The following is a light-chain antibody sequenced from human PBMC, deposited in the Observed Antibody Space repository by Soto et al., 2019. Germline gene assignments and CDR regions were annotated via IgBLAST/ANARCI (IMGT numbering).Light chain of an antibody. CDR3: HQRSNLPPIT. Sequence: EIVLTQSPATLSLSPGERATLSCRASQSVSSYLAWYQQKPGQAPRLLIYDASNRATGIPARFSGSGSGTDFTLTISSLEPEDFAVYYGHQRSNLPPITFGGGTKVDIK. CDR2: DAS. V-gene: IGKV3-11*01. CDR1: QSVSSY. J-gene: IGKJ4*01.